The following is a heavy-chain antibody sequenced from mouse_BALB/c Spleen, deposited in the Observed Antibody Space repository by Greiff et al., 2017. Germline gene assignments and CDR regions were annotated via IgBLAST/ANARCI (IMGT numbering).Heavy chain of an antibody. CDR1: GYTFTSYT. J-gene: IGHJ2*01. Sequence: VQLQQSAAELARPGASVKMSCKASGYTFTSYTMHWVKQRPGQGLEWIGYINPSSGYTEYNQKFKDKTTLTADKSSSTAYMQLSSLTSEDSAVYYCAREGGYDFDYWGQGTTLTVSS. CDR3: AREGGYDFDY. CDR2: INPSSGYT. V-gene: IGHV1-4*02. D-gene: IGHD2-2*01.